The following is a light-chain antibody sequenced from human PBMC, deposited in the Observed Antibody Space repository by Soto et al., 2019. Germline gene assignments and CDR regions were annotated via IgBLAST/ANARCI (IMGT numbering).Light chain of an antibody. J-gene: IGLJ3*02. Sequence: QSVLTQPPSVSGAPGQRVTISCTGSSSNIGARYNVHWYQQLPGTAPKLLIYGNSNRPSGVPDRFSGSKSGTSASLAITGLQAEDEADYYCQSYDDSLSAWVFGGGTKLTVI. V-gene: IGLV1-40*01. CDR2: GNS. CDR1: SSNIGARYN. CDR3: QSYDDSLSAWV.